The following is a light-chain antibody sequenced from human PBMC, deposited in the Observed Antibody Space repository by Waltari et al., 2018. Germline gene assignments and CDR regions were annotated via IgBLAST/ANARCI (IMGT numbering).Light chain of an antibody. V-gene: IGLV2-23*02. Sequence: QYALTQPASVSGSPGPSITISCNGTNSYVGPYNYVPWYQHPPGKAPTLIIYYVTKWPSGVSNRFSGSKSGNTASLTISGLQAEDEADYYCCSHAGSTTFVVFGGGTKLTVL. CDR2: YVT. J-gene: IGLJ2*01. CDR1: NSYVGPYNY. CDR3: CSHAGSTTFVV.